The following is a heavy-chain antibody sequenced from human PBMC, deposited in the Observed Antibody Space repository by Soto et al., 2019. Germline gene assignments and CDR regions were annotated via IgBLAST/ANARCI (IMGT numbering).Heavy chain of an antibody. CDR3: AKHRGDGNYVFDY. V-gene: IGHV4-61*01. D-gene: IGHD1-7*01. CDR2: VNYGGST. J-gene: IGHJ4*02. Sequence: XETLSLPCTVSGDSVSSGSYYWSWIRLPPGKGLEWIGYVNYGGSTNYNPSLKSPVTISLDTSKNQFSLKVKSVTAADTAVYYCAKHRGDGNYVFDYWGQEVLVTVS. CDR1: GDSVSSGSYY.